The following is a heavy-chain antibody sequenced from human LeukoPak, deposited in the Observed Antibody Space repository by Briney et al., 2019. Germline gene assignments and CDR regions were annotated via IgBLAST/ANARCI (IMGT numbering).Heavy chain of an antibody. J-gene: IGHJ5*02. Sequence: SETLSLTCTVSGGSISSYYWSWIRQPAGKGLEWIGRIYTSGSTNYNPSLKSRVTMSVDTSKNQFSLKLSSVTAADTAVYYCARGHNGHDYGDYWRYWFDPWGQGTLVTVSS. CDR2: IYTSGST. CDR1: GGSISSYY. V-gene: IGHV4-4*07. D-gene: IGHD4-17*01. CDR3: ARGHNGHDYGDYWRYWFDP.